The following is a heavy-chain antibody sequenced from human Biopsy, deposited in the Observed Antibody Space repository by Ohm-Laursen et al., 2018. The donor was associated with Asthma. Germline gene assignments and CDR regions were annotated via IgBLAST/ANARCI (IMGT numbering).Heavy chain of an antibody. D-gene: IGHD2-15*01. V-gene: IGHV1-69*13. CDR1: GGTFNTYV. J-gene: IGHJ4*02. CDR2: INSVFGTT. Sequence: SVKASCKSLGGTFNTYVIGWVRQAPGQGLEWMGGINSVFGTTTYPQKFQDRVTITADDSTSTVYMELSSLRSEDTAVYYCARKAGPCISRACYSLDFWGQGTLVTVSS. CDR3: ARKAGPCISRACYSLDF.